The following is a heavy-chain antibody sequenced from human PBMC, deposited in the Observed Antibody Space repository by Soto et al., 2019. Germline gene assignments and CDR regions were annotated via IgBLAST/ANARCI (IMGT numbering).Heavy chain of an antibody. J-gene: IGHJ6*02. CDR3: ARGHYYYAMDV. Sequence: QLKLQESGSGVVKPSQTLSLTCAVSGGSVSSVVCSWNWIRQPPGQGLEWIGYISHGGSPHYTPSLRGRVSISVDRSTNVISLNLTSMTPSDTAVYFWARGHYYYAMDVWGQGTTVTVS. V-gene: IGHV4-30-2*01. CDR2: ISHGGSP. CDR1: GGSVSSVVCS.